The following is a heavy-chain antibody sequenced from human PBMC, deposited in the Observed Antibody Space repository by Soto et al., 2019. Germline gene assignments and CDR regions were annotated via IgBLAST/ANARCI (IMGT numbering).Heavy chain of an antibody. D-gene: IGHD2-2*01. J-gene: IGHJ4*02. CDR3: ARDHQPRGTWSFDY. CDR1: GDSVNTSDW. Sequence: QVQLQESGPGLVQPSGTLSLTCAVSGDSVNTSDWWNWVRQPPGKGLEWIGEIYHGGNIYYNPSLKSRVTISLDKSKNEVSLQMSSVTAADTAVYYYARDHQPRGTWSFDYWGQGALVTVSS. V-gene: IGHV4-4*02. CDR2: IYHGGNI.